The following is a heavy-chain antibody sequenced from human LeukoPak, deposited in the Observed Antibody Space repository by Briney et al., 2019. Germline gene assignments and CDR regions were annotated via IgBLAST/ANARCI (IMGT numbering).Heavy chain of an antibody. J-gene: IGHJ4*02. CDR2: IGGRDGST. D-gene: IGHD3-10*01. CDR3: AKGHYYGSGSLDY. CDR1: GFTFSSYG. V-gene: IGHV3-23*01. Sequence: GGSLRLCCAASGFTFSSYGMSWVRQAPGKGLEWVSAIGGRDGSTYYADSVKGRFTISRDNSKNTLYVQMNSLRAEDTAVYYCAKGHYYGSGSLDYWGQGTLVTVSS.